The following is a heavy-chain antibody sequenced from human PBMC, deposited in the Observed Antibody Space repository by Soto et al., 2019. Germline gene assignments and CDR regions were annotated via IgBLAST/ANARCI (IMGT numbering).Heavy chain of an antibody. V-gene: IGHV5-51*01. CDR1: GYSFTSYW. CDR3: ARLGGYSYGRIRGIYYYYYMDV. D-gene: IGHD5-18*01. CDR2: IYPGDSDT. Sequence: GESLKISCKGSGYSFTSYWIGWVRQMPGKGLEWMGIIYPGDSDTRYSPSFQGQVTISADKSISTAYLQWSSLKASDTAMYYCARLGGYSYGRIRGIYYYYYMDVWGKGTTVTVSS. J-gene: IGHJ6*03.